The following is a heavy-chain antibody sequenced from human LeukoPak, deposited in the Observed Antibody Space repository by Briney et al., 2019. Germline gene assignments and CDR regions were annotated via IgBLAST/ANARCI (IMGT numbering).Heavy chain of an antibody. CDR2: IIPIFGTA. Sequence: SVKASCKASGGTFSGYAISWVRQAPGQGLEWMGGIIPIFGTANYAQKFQGRVTITADESTSTAYMELSSLRSEDTAVYYCARANVDTAMVTYYYYMDVWGKGTTVTISS. D-gene: IGHD5-18*01. CDR3: ARANVDTAMVTYYYYMDV. J-gene: IGHJ6*03. CDR1: GGTFSGYA. V-gene: IGHV1-69*01.